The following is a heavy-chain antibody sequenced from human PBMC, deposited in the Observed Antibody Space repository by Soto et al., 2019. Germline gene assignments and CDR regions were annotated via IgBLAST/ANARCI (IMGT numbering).Heavy chain of an antibody. CDR3: ARAKGGGDDYYYYGMDV. J-gene: IGHJ6*02. D-gene: IGHD2-21*02. V-gene: IGHV1-2*02. CDR1: GYTFTGYY. Sequence: SVKVSCKASGYTFTGYYMHWVRPAPGQGREWMGWINPNSGGTNYAQKFQGRVTMTRDTSISTAYMDLSRLRSDDTAVYYCARAKGGGDDYYYYGMDVWGQGTTVTVSS. CDR2: INPNSGGT.